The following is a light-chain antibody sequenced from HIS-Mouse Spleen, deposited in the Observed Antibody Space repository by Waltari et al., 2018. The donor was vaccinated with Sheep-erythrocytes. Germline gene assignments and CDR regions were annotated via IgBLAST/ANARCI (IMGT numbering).Light chain of an antibody. CDR3: CSYAGSSTPWV. V-gene: IGLV2-8*01. CDR2: EVS. CDR1: SSDVGGYNY. Sequence: QPPSASGSPGQSVTISCPGTSSDVGGYNYVSWYQQHPGKAPKLMIYEVSKRPSGVPDRFSGSKSGNTASLTISGLQAEDEADYYCCSYAGSSTPWVFGGGTKLTVL. J-gene: IGLJ3*02.